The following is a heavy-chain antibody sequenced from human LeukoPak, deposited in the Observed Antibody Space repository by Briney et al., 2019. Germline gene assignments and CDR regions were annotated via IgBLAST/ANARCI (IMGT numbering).Heavy chain of an antibody. CDR1: GFTFSSYA. J-gene: IGHJ4*02. CDR2: ISGSGGST. D-gene: IGHD2-15*01. Sequence: GGSLRLSCAASGFTFSSYAMHWVRQAPGKGLEWVSAISGSGGSTYYADSVKGRFTISRDNSKNTLYLQMNSLRAEDTAVHYCAKTRIWKYYFDYWGQGTLVTVSS. V-gene: IGHV3-23*01. CDR3: AKTRIWKYYFDY.